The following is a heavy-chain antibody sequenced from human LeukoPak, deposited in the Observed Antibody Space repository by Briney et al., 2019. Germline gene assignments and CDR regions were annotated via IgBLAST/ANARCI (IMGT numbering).Heavy chain of an antibody. V-gene: IGHV3-48*02. CDR1: GSTFSSYT. J-gene: IGHJ4*02. CDR3: VRDALHTAHFDY. CDR2: VSASSNI. Sequence: PGGSLRLSCAASGSTFSSYTMNWVRQAPGKGLQWASTVSASSNIHYSESVKGRFTISRDNARNSLYLQMNSLRDEDTAVYYCVRDALHTAHFDYWGQGTLVTVSS. D-gene: IGHD5-18*01.